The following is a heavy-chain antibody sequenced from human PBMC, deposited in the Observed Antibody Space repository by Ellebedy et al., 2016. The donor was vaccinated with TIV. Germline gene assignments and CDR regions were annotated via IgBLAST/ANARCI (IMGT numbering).Heavy chain of an antibody. CDR2: LYPDGRP. J-gene: IGHJ4*02. CDR3: AGASLYNRGDH. Sequence: GGSLRLSXAASGFSVRSNYVNWVRQAPGKGLEWVSILYPDGRPFYAGSVKRRFTISRDNSKNTLSLQMDSLRVEDTAVYFCAGASLYNRGDHWGQGTLVTVSA. V-gene: IGHV3-53*01. D-gene: IGHD1-1*01. CDR1: GFSVRSNY.